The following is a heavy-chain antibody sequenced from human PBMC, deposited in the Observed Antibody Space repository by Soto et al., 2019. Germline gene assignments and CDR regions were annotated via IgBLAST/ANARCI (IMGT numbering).Heavy chain of an antibody. CDR2: ISYDGSNK. V-gene: IGHV3-30-3*01. D-gene: IGHD3-3*01. CDR1: GFTFSSYA. CDR3: AREPDLGVTIFGVVIISRVPSAHYCGMDV. Sequence: QVQLVESGGGVVQPGRSLRLSCAASGFTFSSYAMHWVRQAPGKGLEWVAVISYDGSNKYYADSVKGRFTISRDNSKNTLSLQMNSLRAEDTAVYYWAREPDLGVTIFGVVIISRVPSAHYCGMDVWGQGTTVTVSS. J-gene: IGHJ6*02.